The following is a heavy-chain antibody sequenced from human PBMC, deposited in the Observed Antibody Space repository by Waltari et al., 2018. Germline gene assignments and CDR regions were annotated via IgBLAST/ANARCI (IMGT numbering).Heavy chain of an antibody. CDR2: IYYSGST. J-gene: IGHJ6*02. Sequence: QLQLQESGPGLVKPSETLSLTCTVSGGSISSSRYSWGWLRQPPGKGLEWSGSIYYSGSTDYNPSLKSRVTISVDTSKNQFSLKLSSVTAADTAVYYCARDSGYSGYDPPFYYYYYGMDVWGQGTTVTVSS. V-gene: IGHV4-39*07. D-gene: IGHD5-12*01. CDR3: ARDSGYSGYDPPFYYYYYGMDV. CDR1: GGSISSSRYS.